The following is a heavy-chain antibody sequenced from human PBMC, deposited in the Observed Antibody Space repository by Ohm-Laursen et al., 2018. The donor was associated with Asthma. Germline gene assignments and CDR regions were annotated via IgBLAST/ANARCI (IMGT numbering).Heavy chain of an antibody. J-gene: IGHJ4*02. Sequence: SLRLSCAALGFTFSDYYMSWIRQAPGKGLEWVSYISSSGHTIYYADSVKGRFTISRDNAKNSLYLQMNSLRAEDTAVYYCARGLILEWLLYEYYFDYWGQGTLVTVSS. D-gene: IGHD3-3*01. CDR3: ARGLILEWLLYEYYFDY. CDR2: ISSSGHTI. V-gene: IGHV3-11*01. CDR1: GFTFSDYY.